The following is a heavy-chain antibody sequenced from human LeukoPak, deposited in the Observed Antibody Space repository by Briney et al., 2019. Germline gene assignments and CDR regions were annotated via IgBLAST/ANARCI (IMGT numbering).Heavy chain of an antibody. CDR1: GFTFSSYA. V-gene: IGHV3-23*01. J-gene: IGHJ6*02. CDR2: VTASAGNT. D-gene: IGHD3-10*01. Sequence: GGSLRLSCAASGFTFSSYAMSWVRQAPGKGLEWVSAVTASAGNTYYADSVKGRFTISRDNSKNTLYLQVNSLRAEDTAVYYCAKGDYYGSGSTFKNGMDIWGQGTTVTVSS. CDR3: AKGDYYGSGSTFKNGMDI.